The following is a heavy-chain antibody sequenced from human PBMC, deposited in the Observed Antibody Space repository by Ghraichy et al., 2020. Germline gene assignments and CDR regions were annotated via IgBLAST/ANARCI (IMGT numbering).Heavy chain of an antibody. CDR2: ISAGGST. J-gene: IGHJ4*02. Sequence: GGSLRLSCAASGFISNNYVMHWVRQAPGKGLEWVALISAGGSTYYADSVKGRFTISRDNSTNTLFLQLSSLRAEDTAVYYCAKSTASYRSFDYWGQGTLVTVSS. V-gene: IGHV3-23*01. CDR3: AKSTASYRSFDY. CDR1: GFISNNYV. D-gene: IGHD1-1*01.